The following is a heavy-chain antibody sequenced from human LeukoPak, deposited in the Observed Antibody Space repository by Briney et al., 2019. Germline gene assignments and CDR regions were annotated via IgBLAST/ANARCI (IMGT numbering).Heavy chain of an antibody. CDR3: ATPRGSSGWYDPAHGEPFDY. CDR2: IYYSGST. Sequence: SETLSLTCTVSGGSISSYYWSWIRQPPGKGLEWIGYIYYSGSTNYNPSLKSRVTISVDTSKNQFSLKLSSVTAADTAVYYCATPRGSSGWYDPAHGEPFDYWGQGTLVTVSS. CDR1: GGSISSYY. J-gene: IGHJ4*02. V-gene: IGHV4-59*08. D-gene: IGHD6-19*01.